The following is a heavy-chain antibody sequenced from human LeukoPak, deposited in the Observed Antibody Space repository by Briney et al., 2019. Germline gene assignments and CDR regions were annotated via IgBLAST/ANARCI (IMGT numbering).Heavy chain of an antibody. CDR2: ISSSSSYI. J-gene: IGHJ4*02. CDR1: GFTFSSYS. V-gene: IGHV3-21*01. Sequence: GGSLRLSCAASGFTFSSYSMNWVRQAPGKGLEWVSSISSSSSYIYYAGSVKGRFTISRDNAKNSLYLQMNSLRAEDTAVYYCARGYYDFWSGYYWGQGTLVTVSS. D-gene: IGHD3-3*01. CDR3: ARGYYDFWSGYY.